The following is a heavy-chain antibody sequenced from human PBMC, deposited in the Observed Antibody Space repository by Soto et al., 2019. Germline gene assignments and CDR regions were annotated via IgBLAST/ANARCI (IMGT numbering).Heavy chain of an antibody. V-gene: IGHV3-11*06. CDR3: ARDGWVHGFDY. J-gene: IGHJ4*02. Sequence: QVQLVESGGGLVKPGGSLRLSCAASGFIFSDYYMSWIRQAPGKGLEWLSNISGGSGYSNYADSVKGRFTISRDNAKNSLYLQRDSLRAEDTAVYDGARDGWVHGFDYWGQGILVTVSS. CDR1: GFIFSDYY. CDR2: ISGGSGYS. D-gene: IGHD6-19*01.